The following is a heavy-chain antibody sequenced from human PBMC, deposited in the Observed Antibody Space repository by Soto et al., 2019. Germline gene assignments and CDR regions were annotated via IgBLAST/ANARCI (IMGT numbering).Heavy chain of an antibody. J-gene: IGHJ4*02. CDR1: GFSLSTSGVG. D-gene: IGHD6-13*01. CDR3: AHRRRYNNTWYPGFDY. CDR2: IYWDDDK. V-gene: IGHV2-5*02. Sequence: KESGPTLVKPTQTLTLTCTFSGFSLSTSGVGVGWIRQPPGKALEWLTLIYWDDDKRYRSSLKSRLTISKDTSKNQMVLTMTNMDPVDTATYSCAHRRRYNNTWYPGFDYWGQGTLVTVSS.